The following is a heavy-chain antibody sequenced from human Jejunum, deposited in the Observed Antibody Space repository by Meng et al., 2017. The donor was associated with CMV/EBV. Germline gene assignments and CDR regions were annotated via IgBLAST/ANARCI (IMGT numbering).Heavy chain of an antibody. Sequence: LRLSCAASTFTLNNYGMNWVRQAPGKGLEWVSGISSSDGRTYYADSVRGHFTISGDNSKNTLSLQMNSLRVEDTAVYYCANSGLRAWGQGTLVTVSS. CDR2: ISSSDGRT. J-gene: IGHJ4*02. D-gene: IGHD4-17*01. CDR1: TFTLNNYG. CDR3: ANSGLRA. V-gene: IGHV3-23*01.